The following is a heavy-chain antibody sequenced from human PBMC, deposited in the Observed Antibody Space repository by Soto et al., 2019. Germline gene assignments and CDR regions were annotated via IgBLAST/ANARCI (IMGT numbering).Heavy chain of an antibody. CDR2: IYYSGST. CDR3: ARVPRAGLVRGVIRRPAFWFDP. Sequence: SETLSLTCTVSGGSISSYYWSWIRQPPGKGLEWIGYIYYSGSTNYNPSLKSRVTISVDTSKNQFSLKLSSVTAADTAVYYCARVPRAGLVRGVIRRPAFWFDPWGQGTLVTVSS. D-gene: IGHD3-10*01. V-gene: IGHV4-59*01. CDR1: GGSISSYY. J-gene: IGHJ5*02.